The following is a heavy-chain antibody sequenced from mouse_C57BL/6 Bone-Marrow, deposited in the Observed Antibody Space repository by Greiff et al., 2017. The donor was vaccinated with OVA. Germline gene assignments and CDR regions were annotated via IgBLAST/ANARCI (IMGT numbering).Heavy chain of an antibody. CDR1: GFHIKDYY. Sequence: EVQLQQSGAELVRPGASVKLSCTASGFHIKDYYMHWVKQRPEQGLEWIGRIDPEDGDTEYAPKFQGKATMTADTSSNTAYLQLSSLTSEDTAVYYCTFITTVVAPYWYFDVWGTGTTVTVSS. J-gene: IGHJ1*03. D-gene: IGHD1-1*01. CDR3: TFITTVVAPYWYFDV. CDR2: IDPEDGDT. V-gene: IGHV14-1*01.